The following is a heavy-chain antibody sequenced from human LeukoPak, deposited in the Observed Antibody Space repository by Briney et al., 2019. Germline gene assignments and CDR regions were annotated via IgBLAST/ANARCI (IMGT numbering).Heavy chain of an antibody. V-gene: IGHV3-33*01. J-gene: IGHJ3*01. CDR3: ARDRFMVRGVLVGTFDL. Sequence: PGGSLRLSCAASGFTFSDYAMHWVRQAPGKGLEWVAVIGYDGSNKYDADSVKGRFTISRDNSKNMMYLQMNSLRAEDTAVYYCARDRFMVRGVLVGTFDLWGQGTMVTVSS. CDR1: GFTFSDYA. D-gene: IGHD3-10*01. CDR2: IGYDGSNK.